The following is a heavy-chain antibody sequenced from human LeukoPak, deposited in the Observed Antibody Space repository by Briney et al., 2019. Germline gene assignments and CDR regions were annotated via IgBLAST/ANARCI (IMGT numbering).Heavy chain of an antibody. CDR1: GDSISTGGYY. V-gene: IGHV4-31*03. D-gene: IGHD3-10*01. CDR2: IHNNGMT. J-gene: IGHJ4*02. CDR3: ARDLNDSGSYSFDS. Sequence: SETLSLTCIVSGDSISTGGYYWSWIRHHPRKGLEWIGYIHNNGMTYYNPSLTGRVTMSMDTSENQYSLNVSSVSAADTAVYYCARDLNDSGSYSFDSWGLGTLVTVIS.